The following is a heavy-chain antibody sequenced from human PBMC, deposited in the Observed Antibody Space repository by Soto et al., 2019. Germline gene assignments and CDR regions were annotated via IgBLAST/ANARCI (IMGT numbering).Heavy chain of an antibody. J-gene: IGHJ4*02. CDR3: AKDMKRLRSIYYFDY. D-gene: IGHD5-12*01. V-gene: IGHV3-9*01. Sequence: SLRLSCAASGFTFEDYAIHWVRQAPGKGLEWVSGISWNSGSIGYADSVKGRFTISRDNAKNSLYLQMNSLRAEDTALYYCAKDMKRLRSIYYFDYWGQGTLVTVSS. CDR2: ISWNSGSI. CDR1: GFTFEDYA.